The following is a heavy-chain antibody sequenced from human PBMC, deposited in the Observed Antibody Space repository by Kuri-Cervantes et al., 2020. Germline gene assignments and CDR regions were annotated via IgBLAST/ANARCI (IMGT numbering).Heavy chain of an antibody. CDR3: ATPGGRGYAIDWYFDL. CDR2: IWYDGSNK. CDR1: GFTFSSYG. J-gene: IGHJ2*01. V-gene: IGHV3-33*01. Sequence: GGSLRLSCAASGFTFSSYGMHWVRQAPGKGLEWVAVIWYDGSNKYYADSVKGRFTISRDNSKNTLYLQMNSLRAEDTAVYYCATPGGRGYAIDWYFDLWGRGTLVTVSS. D-gene: IGHD3-16*01.